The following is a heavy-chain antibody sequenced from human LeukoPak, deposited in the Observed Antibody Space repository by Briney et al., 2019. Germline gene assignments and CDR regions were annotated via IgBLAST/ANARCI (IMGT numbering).Heavy chain of an antibody. D-gene: IGHD3-10*01. Sequence: KPGGSLRLSCAASVTFSNAWMNWVRQAPGKGLEWVGHFKIKADGGTTDYAAPVKDRFTISGDDSQNTLYLQMNSLKTEDTAVYYCTADTALRGGGEFDYWGQGTLVTVSS. J-gene: IGHJ4*02. V-gene: IGHV3-15*01. CDR3: TADTALRGGGEFDY. CDR2: FKIKADGGTT. CDR1: VTFSNAW.